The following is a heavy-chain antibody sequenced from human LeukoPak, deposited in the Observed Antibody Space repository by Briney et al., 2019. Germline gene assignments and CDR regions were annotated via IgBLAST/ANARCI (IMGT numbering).Heavy chain of an antibody. D-gene: IGHD4-11*01. Sequence: GGSLRLSCAASGFTFSSSGMSWVRQAPGKGLEGVSSIRSSSSYIYYADSLKGRFTISRDNAKNSLYLQMNSLRAEDTAVYYCARLQDSYYNMDVWGKGTTVTVSS. CDR1: GFTFSSSG. CDR2: IRSSSSYI. V-gene: IGHV3-21*01. J-gene: IGHJ6*03. CDR3: ARLQDSYYNMDV.